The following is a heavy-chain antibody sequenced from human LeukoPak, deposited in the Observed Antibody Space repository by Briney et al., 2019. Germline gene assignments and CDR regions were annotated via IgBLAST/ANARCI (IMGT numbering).Heavy chain of an antibody. J-gene: IGHJ3*02. CDR3: AISTSWELLGYDAFDI. CDR2: INPSGGST. Sequence: ASVKVSCKASGYTFTSYYMHWVRQAPGQGLEWMGIINPSGGSTSYAQKFQGRVTMTRDTSISTAYMELSRLRSDDTAVYYCAISTSWELLGYDAFDIWGQGTMVTVSS. D-gene: IGHD1-26*01. V-gene: IGHV1-46*01. CDR1: GYTFTSYY.